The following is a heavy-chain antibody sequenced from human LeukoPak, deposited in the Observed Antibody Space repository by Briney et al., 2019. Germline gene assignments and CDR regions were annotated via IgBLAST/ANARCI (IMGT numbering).Heavy chain of an antibody. V-gene: IGHV3-64*01. CDR1: GFTFSSYA. CDR2: ISSNGGST. Sequence: PGGSLRLSCAASGFTFSSYAMHWVRQAPGKGLEYVSAISSNGGSTYYANSVKGRFTISRDNSKNTLYLQMGSLRAEDMAVYYCARGRVGAADYWGQGTLVTVSS. J-gene: IGHJ4*02. CDR3: ARGRVGAADY. D-gene: IGHD1-26*01.